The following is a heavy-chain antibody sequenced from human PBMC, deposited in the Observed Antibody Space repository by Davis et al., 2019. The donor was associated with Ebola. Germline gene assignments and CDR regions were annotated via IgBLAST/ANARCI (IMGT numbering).Heavy chain of an antibody. Sequence: SGPTLVTSTQTLTLTCTFSGFSLSTSGVGVGWIRQPPGKALEWLALIYWDDDKRYSPSLKSRLTITKDTSKNQVVLTMTNMDPVDTGTYYCAHSTRMIVSANRYFDYWGQGTLVTVS. CDR3: AHSTRMIVSANRYFDY. V-gene: IGHV2-5*02. J-gene: IGHJ4*02. D-gene: IGHD3-22*01. CDR2: IYWDDDK. CDR1: GFSLSTSGVG.